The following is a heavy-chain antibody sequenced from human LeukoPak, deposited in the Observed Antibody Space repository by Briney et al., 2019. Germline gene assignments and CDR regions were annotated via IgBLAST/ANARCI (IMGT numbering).Heavy chain of an antibody. CDR3: ARSLYGDYGAFDY. CDR2: IYSGGST. J-gene: IGHJ4*02. CDR1: GFTVSDNY. Sequence: PGGSLRLSCAASGFTVSDNYMSWVRQAPGKGLEWVSVIYSGGSTYYADSVKGRFTISRDNAKNSLYLQMNSLRAEDTAVYYCARSLYGDYGAFDYWGQGTLVTVSS. D-gene: IGHD4-17*01. V-gene: IGHV3-66*01.